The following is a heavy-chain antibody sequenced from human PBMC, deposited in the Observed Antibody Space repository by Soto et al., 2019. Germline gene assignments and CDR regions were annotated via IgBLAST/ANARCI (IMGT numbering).Heavy chain of an antibody. V-gene: IGHV3-23*01. J-gene: IGHJ4*02. D-gene: IGHD3-22*01. CDR1: GFTFSNYA. CDR2: ISGSGGST. Sequence: LRLSCAASGFTFSNYAMSWVRQAPGKGLEWVSTISGSGGSTYYADSVKGRFSISRDNSENTLYLEMNNLRGEDTAVYYCAKHTTLMVVVAPGTDYWGQGTLVTVSS. CDR3: AKHTTLMVVVAPGTDY.